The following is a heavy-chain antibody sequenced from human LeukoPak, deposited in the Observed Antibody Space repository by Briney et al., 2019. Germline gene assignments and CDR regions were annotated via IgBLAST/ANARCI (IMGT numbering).Heavy chain of an antibody. CDR3: ARDRGGSYFSY. V-gene: IGHV3-48*04. D-gene: IGHD1-26*01. CDR1: GFTFSTHS. CDR2: ISSSSGTI. Sequence: GGSLRLSCAASGFTFSTHSMNWVRQAPGKGLEWVSYISSSSGTIYYADSVKGRFTISRDNAKNSLYLQMNSLRAEDTAVYYCARDRGGSYFSYWGQGTLVTVSS. J-gene: IGHJ4*02.